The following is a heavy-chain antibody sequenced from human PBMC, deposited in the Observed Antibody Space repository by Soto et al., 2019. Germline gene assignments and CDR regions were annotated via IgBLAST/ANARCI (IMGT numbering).Heavy chain of an antibody. V-gene: IGHV4-39*01. D-gene: IGHD6-13*01. CDR3: ARRDSSWHNWFDP. Sequence: QLQLQESGPGLVKPSETLSLTCTVSGGSISSSSYYWGWIRQPPGKGLAWIGSIYYSGSTYYKPSLKSRVTISVASSKNQFSLKLSSVTAADTAVYYCARRDSSWHNWFDPCGQGTLVTVSS. CDR1: GGSISSSSYY. J-gene: IGHJ5*02. CDR2: IYYSGST.